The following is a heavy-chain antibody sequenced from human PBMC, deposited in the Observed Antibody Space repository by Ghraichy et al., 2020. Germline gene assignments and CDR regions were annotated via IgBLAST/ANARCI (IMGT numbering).Heavy chain of an antibody. D-gene: IGHD6-13*01. J-gene: IGHJ3*02. CDR1: GGSISSYY. V-gene: IGHV4-59*08. CDR3: ASPYSSSWEDAFDI. Sequence: TISLTCTVSGGSISSYYWSWIRQPPGKGLEWIGYIYYSGSTNYNPSLKSRVTISVDTSKNQFSLKLSSVTAADTAVYYCASPYSSSWEDAFDIWGQGTMVTVSS. CDR2: IYYSGST.